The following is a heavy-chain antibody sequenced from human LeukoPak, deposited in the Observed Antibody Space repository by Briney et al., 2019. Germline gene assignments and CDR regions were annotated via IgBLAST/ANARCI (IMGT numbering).Heavy chain of an antibody. Sequence: GGSLRLSCAASGFTFSSYWMSWVRQAPGKGQEWVANIKQDGSEKYYVDSVKGRFTISRDNAKNSLYLQMNSLRAEDTAVYYCARRAGDYYDSSGYYLFDYWGQGTLVTVSS. CDR1: GFTFSSYW. J-gene: IGHJ4*02. D-gene: IGHD3-22*01. CDR3: ARRAGDYYDSSGYYLFDY. V-gene: IGHV3-7*01. CDR2: IKQDGSEK.